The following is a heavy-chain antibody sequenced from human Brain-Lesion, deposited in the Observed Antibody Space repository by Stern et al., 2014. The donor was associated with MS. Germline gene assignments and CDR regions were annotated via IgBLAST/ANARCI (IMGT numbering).Heavy chain of an antibody. D-gene: IGHD5-18*01. CDR1: GGTFGTYP. Sequence: VQLVQSGPEVKKPGSSVQVSCKASGGTFGTYPITWLLQAPGQGLEWMGRIIPIFGSPNYAQKFQGRLTITADRSTTTVYMKLSSLKSDDAAVYYCAKDGPALVTNWFDPWGRGTLVTVSS. CDR2: IIPIFGSP. CDR3: AKDGPALVTNWFDP. J-gene: IGHJ5*02. V-gene: IGHV1-69*06.